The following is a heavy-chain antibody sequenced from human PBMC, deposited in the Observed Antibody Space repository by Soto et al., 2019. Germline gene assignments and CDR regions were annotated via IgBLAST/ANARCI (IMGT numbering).Heavy chain of an antibody. CDR3: ATGYRDYYDSSGYYRPRCFDY. CDR1: GYTLTELS. Sequence: ASVKVSCKVSGYTLTELSMHWVRQAPGKGLEWMGGFDPEDGETIYAQKFQGRVTMTEDTSTDTAYMELSSLRSEDTAVYYCATGYRDYYDSSGYYRPRCFDYWGQGTLVTVSS. V-gene: IGHV1-24*01. J-gene: IGHJ4*02. D-gene: IGHD3-22*01. CDR2: FDPEDGET.